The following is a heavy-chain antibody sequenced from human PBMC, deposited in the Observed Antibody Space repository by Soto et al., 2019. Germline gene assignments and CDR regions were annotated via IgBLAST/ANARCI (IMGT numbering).Heavy chain of an antibody. D-gene: IGHD6-6*01. Sequence: QVQLVESGGGVVQPGRSLRLSCAASGFTFSSYGMHWVRQAPGKGLEWVAVISYDGSNKYYADSVKGRFTISRDNSKNTLYLQMNSLRAEDTAVYYCAKGPADSSSSGLDDYWGQGTLVTVSS. CDR2: ISYDGSNK. V-gene: IGHV3-30*18. CDR1: GFTFSSYG. J-gene: IGHJ4*02. CDR3: AKGPADSSSSGLDDY.